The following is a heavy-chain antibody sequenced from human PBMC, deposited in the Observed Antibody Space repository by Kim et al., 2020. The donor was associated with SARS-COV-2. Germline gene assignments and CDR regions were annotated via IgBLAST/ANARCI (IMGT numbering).Heavy chain of an antibody. CDR2: ISWNSGSI. J-gene: IGHJ4*01. CDR3: AKDTTGYCSGGSCYSYF. D-gene: IGHD2-15*01. V-gene: IGHV3-9*01. CDR1: GFTFDDYA. Sequence: GGSLRLSCAASGFTFDDYAMHWVRQAPGKGLEWVSGISWNSGSIGYADSVKGRFTISRDNAKNSLYLQMNSLRAEDTALYYCAKDTTGYCSGGSCYSYF.